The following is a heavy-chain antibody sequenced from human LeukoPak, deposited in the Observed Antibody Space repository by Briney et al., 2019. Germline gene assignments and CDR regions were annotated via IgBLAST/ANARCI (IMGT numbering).Heavy chain of an antibody. V-gene: IGHV1-24*01. CDR2: FDPEDGET. CDR1: GYTLTELS. D-gene: IGHD5-18*01. CDR3: ATVGHPTTAMATAATGNWFDP. Sequence: ASVKVSCKVSGYTLTELSMHWVRQAPGKGLEWMGGFDPEDGETIYAQKFQGRVTMTEDTSTDTAYMELSSLRSEDTAVYYCATVGHPTTAMATAATGNWFDPWGQGTLVTVSS. J-gene: IGHJ5*02.